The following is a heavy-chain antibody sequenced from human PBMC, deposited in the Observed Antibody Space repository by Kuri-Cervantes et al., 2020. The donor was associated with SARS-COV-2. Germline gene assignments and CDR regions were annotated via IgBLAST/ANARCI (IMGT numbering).Heavy chain of an antibody. D-gene: IGHD3-3*01. CDR1: GGSFSGYY. CDR3: ARATLTMNFDY. CDR2: INDSGST. Sequence: SETLSLTCAVYGGSFSGYYWSWIRQPPGKGLEWIGEINDSGSTNYNPSLKSRVTISVDTSKNQFSLKLSSVTAADTAVYYCARATLTMNFDYWGPGALVTVSS. J-gene: IGHJ4*02. V-gene: IGHV4-34*01.